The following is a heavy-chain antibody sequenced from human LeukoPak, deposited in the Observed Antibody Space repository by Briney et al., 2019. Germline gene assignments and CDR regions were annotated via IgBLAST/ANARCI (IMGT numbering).Heavy chain of an antibody. J-gene: IGHJ4*02. CDR2: INHSGST. D-gene: IGHD6-13*01. Sequence: SETLSLTCAVYGGSFSGYSWSWIRQPPGKGLEWIGEINHSGSTNYNPSLKSRVTISVDTSKNQFSLKLNSVTAAGTAVFYCAGGRWHPSVRVDYWGQGTLVTVSS. CDR3: AGGRWHPSVRVDY. V-gene: IGHV4-34*01. CDR1: GGSFSGYS.